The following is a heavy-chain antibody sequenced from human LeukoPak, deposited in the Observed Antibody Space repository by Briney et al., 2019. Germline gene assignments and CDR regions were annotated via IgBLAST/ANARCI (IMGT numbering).Heavy chain of an antibody. V-gene: IGHV1-2*02. J-gene: IGHJ4*02. CDR3: ARADYDYVWGSYRQYYFDY. CDR1: GYTFTGYY. CDR2: IIPNSGGT. D-gene: IGHD3-16*02. Sequence: ASVKVSCKASGYTFTGYYINWVRQAPGQGLEWMGWIIPNSGGTNYAQKFQGRVTMTRDTSISTAYMELSRLRSDDMAVYYCARADYDYVWGSYRQYYFDYWGQGTLVTVSS.